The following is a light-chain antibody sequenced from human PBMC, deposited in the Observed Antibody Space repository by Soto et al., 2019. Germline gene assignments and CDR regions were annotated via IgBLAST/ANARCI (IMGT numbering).Light chain of an antibody. V-gene: IGKV3-11*01. Sequence: EIVMTQSPATLSLSPGERATLSCMASQSVSSYLAWYQQKPGQAPRLLIYDSSNRATGIPARFSGSGSGTDFTLTIDSLEPEDFAVYYCQQRNSWPTFGPGTKVDIK. CDR2: DSS. CDR1: QSVSSY. CDR3: QQRNSWPT. J-gene: IGKJ3*01.